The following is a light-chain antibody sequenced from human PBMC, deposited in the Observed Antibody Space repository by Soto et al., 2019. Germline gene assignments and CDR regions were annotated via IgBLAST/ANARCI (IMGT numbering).Light chain of an antibody. Sequence: DIQMTQSPSSLSAYVGDRVTITCRASQSISSYLNWYQQKPGKAPTLLIYAASSLHIGVPSRFSGSGSGTDFTIPISSLQPEDFAPCYCQQSYSTLWTFGQGTKVEIK. V-gene: IGKV1-39*01. J-gene: IGKJ1*01. CDR2: AAS. CDR1: QSISSY. CDR3: QQSYSTLWT.